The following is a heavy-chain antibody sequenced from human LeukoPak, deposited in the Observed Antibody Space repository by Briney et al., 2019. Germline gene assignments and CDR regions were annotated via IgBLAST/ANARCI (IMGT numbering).Heavy chain of an antibody. J-gene: IGHJ6*03. CDR2: IYYSGNT. CDR3: ARGMTRPTDYMDV. V-gene: IGHV4-59*01. D-gene: IGHD1-26*01. CDR1: GGSISSYY. Sequence: PSETLSLTCTVSGGSISSYYWSWIRQPPGKGLEWIGYIYYSGNTKYNPSLKSRVTMSVDTSKNQFSLRLSSVTAADTAGYYCARGMTRPTDYMDVWGKGTTVTVSS.